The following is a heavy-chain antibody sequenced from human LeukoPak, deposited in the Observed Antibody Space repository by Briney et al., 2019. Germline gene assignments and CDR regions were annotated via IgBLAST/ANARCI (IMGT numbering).Heavy chain of an antibody. CDR3: ARDVGGPYYGMDV. Sequence: PGGSLRLSCAASGFTFSSYAMSWVRQAPGKGLEWVSAISGSGGSTYCADSVKGRFTISRDNSKNTLYLQMNSLRAEDTAVYYCARDVGGPYYGMDVWGQGTTVTVSS. CDR2: ISGSGGST. D-gene: IGHD1-26*01. J-gene: IGHJ6*02. CDR1: GFTFSSYA. V-gene: IGHV3-23*01.